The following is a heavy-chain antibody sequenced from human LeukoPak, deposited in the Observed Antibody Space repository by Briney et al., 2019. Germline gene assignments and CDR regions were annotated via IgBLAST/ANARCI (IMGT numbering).Heavy chain of an antibody. CDR1: GFTFSSYS. V-gene: IGHV3-48*04. Sequence: GGSLRLSCAASGFTFSSYSMNWVRQAPGKGLEWASYISSSSSTIYYADSVKGRFTISRDNAKNSLYLQMNSLRAEDTAVYYCARDHKRRNYFDYWGQGTLVTVSS. J-gene: IGHJ4*02. CDR3: ARDHKRRNYFDY. CDR2: ISSSSSTI.